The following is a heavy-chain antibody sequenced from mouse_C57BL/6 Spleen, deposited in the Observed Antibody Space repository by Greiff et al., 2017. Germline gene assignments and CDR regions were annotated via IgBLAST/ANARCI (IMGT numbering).Heavy chain of an antibody. D-gene: IGHD1-1*01. CDR1: GYTFTTYP. CDR2: FHPYNDDT. J-gene: IGHJ1*03. CDR3: ARRDYYGSSYVGWYFDV. Sequence: VQLVESGAELVKPGASVKMSCKASGYTFTTYPIEWMKQNHGKSLEWIGNFHPYNDDTKYNEKFKGKATLTVEKSSSTVYLELSRLTSDDSAVYYCARRDYYGSSYVGWYFDVWGTGTTVTVSS. V-gene: IGHV1-47*01.